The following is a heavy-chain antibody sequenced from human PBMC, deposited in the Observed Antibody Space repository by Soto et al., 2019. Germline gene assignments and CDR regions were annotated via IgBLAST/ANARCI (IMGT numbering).Heavy chain of an antibody. CDR1: GGSISSSRYY. CDR3: ARPPTASLDAFDI. J-gene: IGHJ3*02. Sequence: NPSETLSLTCTVSGGSISSSRYYWGWIRQPPGKGLEWIGSIFYSGSTYHNPSLKSRVTISVDTSKNQFSLKLSSVTAADTAVYYCARPPTASLDAFDIWGQGTMVTVSS. CDR2: IFYSGST. V-gene: IGHV4-39*01.